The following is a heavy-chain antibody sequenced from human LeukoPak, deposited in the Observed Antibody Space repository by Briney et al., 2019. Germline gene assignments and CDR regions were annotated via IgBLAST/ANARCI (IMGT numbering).Heavy chain of an antibody. J-gene: IGHJ4*02. CDR3: ARGKTVDTAMVN. CDR1: AYTFNSYY. V-gene: IGHV1-46*02. Sequence: GASVKVSCKASAYTFNSYYMHWVRQAPGQGLEWMGIINLSGGSTSYAQKFQGRVTMTRDTSTSTVYMELSSLRSEDTAVYYCARGKTVDTAMVNWGQGTLVTVSS. CDR2: INLSGGST. D-gene: IGHD5-18*01.